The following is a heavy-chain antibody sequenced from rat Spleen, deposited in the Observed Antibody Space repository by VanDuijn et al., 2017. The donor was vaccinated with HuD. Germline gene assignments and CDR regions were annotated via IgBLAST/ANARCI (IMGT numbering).Heavy chain of an antibody. J-gene: IGHJ2*01. V-gene: IGHV5S10*01. Sequence: EVQLVESGGGLVQPGRSLKLSCAASGFTFSDYYMAWVRQAPKKGLEWVATIIYDGSSTYYRDSVKGRFTISRDNAKSTLYLQMDSLRSEDTATYYCATETMGINPPFDYWGQGVMVTVPS. CDR2: IIYDGSST. D-gene: IGHD1-9*01. CDR3: ATETMGINPPFDY. CDR1: GFTFSDYY.